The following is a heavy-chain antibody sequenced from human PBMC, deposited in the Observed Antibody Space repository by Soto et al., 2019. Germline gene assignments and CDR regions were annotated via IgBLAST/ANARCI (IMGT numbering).Heavy chain of an antibody. CDR1: GGSISSHF. J-gene: IGHJ4*02. V-gene: IGHV4-59*11. CDR2: IYYSGGA. Sequence: QVQLQESGPGLVKPSETLSLTCTVSGGSISSHFWSWIPQPPGKRLVLFGYIYYSGGAFYNPSLVCRAPISVDTSKNHFSLKVISVTAAYTAIYYCATGSKSDFDYWGQGTLVTVSS. D-gene: IGHD1-26*01. CDR3: ATGSKSDFDY.